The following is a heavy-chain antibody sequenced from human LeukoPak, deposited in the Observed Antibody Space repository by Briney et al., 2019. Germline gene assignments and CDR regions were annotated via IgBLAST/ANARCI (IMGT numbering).Heavy chain of an antibody. CDR2: ISSSGSTI. D-gene: IGHD3-3*01. J-gene: IGHJ6*02. CDR3: ARGLYDFWSGYPYYYYYGVDV. Sequence: GGSLRLSCAASGFTFSDYYMSWIRQAPGKGLEWVSYISSSGSTIYYADSVKGRFTISRDNAKNSLYLQMNSLRAEDTAVYYCARGLYDFWSGYPYYYYYGVDVWGQGTTVTVSS. CDR1: GFTFSDYY. V-gene: IGHV3-11*01.